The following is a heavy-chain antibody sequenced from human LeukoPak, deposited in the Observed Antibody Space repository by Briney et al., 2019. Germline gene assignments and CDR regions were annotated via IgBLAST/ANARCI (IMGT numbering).Heavy chain of an antibody. D-gene: IGHD3-9*01. J-gene: IGHJ4*02. Sequence: SETLSLTCAVSGGSISSSNWWTWVRQPPGKGLEWIGNIYHSGITYYTPSLKSRVTISVDTSKNQLYMKLRSVTAADTAVYYCARAVGSFDWLPLFDFWGQGALVTVSS. CDR1: GGSISSSNW. CDR2: IYHSGIT. V-gene: IGHV4-4*02. CDR3: ARAVGSFDWLPLFDF.